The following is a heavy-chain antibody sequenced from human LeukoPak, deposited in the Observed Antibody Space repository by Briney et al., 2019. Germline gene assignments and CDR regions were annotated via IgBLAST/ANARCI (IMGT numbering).Heavy chain of an antibody. J-gene: IGHJ4*02. V-gene: IGHV3-7*01. D-gene: IGHD3-22*01. CDR3: AKDGKSSGYYYDY. CDR1: GFTFSTYL. Sequence: PGGSLRLSCAASGFTFSTYLMSWVRQAPGKGLEWVANIKEDGSEKYYVDSVKGRFTISRDNAKNSLYLQMNSLRAEDTAVYYCAKDGKSSGYYYDYWGRGTLVTVSS. CDR2: IKEDGSEK.